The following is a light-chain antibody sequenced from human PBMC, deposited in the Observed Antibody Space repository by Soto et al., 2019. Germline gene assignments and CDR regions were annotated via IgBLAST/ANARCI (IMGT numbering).Light chain of an antibody. V-gene: IGKV2-28*01. CDR1: QSLLHRNGYNY. CDR2: LGS. CDR3: MQALQTPLT. J-gene: IGKJ4*01. Sequence: DIVMTQSPLSLPVTPGEPASISCRSSQSLLHRNGYNYLDWYLQKPGQSPQLLIYLGSNRASGAXDXXTGSGSGTDFTLKISRVEAEDVGIYYCMQALQTPLTFGGGTKVEIK.